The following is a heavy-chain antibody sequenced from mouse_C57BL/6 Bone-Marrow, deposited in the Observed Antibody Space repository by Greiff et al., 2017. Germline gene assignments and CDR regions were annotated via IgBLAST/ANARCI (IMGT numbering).Heavy chain of an antibody. V-gene: IGHV2-2*01. CDR3: ARKNYGSFDY. D-gene: IGHD1-1*01. CDR1: GFTLTSYG. J-gene: IGHJ2*01. Sequence: VKLMESGPGLVQPSQTLSISCTASGFTLTSYGVHWVRQSPGKGLEWLGVIWRGGSTDYNAAFISRLSISKDNSKSQVFFKMNSLQADDTAIYYCARKNYGSFDYWGQGTTLTVSS. CDR2: IWRGGST.